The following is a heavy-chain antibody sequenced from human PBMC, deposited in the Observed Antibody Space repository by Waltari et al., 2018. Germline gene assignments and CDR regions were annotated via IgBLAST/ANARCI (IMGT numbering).Heavy chain of an antibody. CDR2: ISGSGGST. Sequence: EVRLLESGGGLVQPGGSLRLSCAASGFTFSSYAMSWVRQAPGKGLEWVSAISGSGGSTYYADSVKGRFTISRDNSKNTLYLQMNSLRAEDTAVYYCAKKSSVVAATRYWYFDLWGRGTLVTVSS. CDR1: GFTFSSYA. V-gene: IGHV3-23*01. CDR3: AKKSSVVAATRYWYFDL. D-gene: IGHD2-15*01. J-gene: IGHJ2*01.